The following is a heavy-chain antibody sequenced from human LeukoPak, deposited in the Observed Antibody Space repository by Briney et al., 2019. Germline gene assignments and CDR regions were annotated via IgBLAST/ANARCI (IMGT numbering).Heavy chain of an antibody. Sequence: PGGSLRLSCAASGFAFINSWMSWVRQTPGKGLEWVGHIKSKTNGGTTDYAAPVKDRFTISRDDSENTLYLQMNSLKTEDTAVYYCTTEGYSYGHHSFDIWGQGTMVTVSS. J-gene: IGHJ3*02. V-gene: IGHV3-15*01. CDR2: IKSKTNGGTT. D-gene: IGHD5-18*01. CDR3: TTEGYSYGHHSFDI. CDR1: GFAFINSW.